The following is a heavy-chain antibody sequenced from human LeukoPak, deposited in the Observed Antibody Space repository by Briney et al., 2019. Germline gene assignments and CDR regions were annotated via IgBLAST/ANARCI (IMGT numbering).Heavy chain of an antibody. CDR3: ATRYNYNWGFDY. V-gene: IGHV1-2*06. CDR2: INPNSGGT. J-gene: IGHJ4*02. Sequence: ASVKVSCKASGYTFTGYYMHWVRQAPGQGLEWMGRINPNSGGTNYAQKFQGRATMTRDTSISTAYMELSRLRSDDTAVYYCATRYNYNWGFDYWGQGTLVTVSS. CDR1: GYTFTGYY. D-gene: IGHD5-18*01.